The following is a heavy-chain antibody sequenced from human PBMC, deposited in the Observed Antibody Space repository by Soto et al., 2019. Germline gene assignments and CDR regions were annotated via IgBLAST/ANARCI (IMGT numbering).Heavy chain of an antibody. CDR1: GYTFSNFW. CDR3: ARSPRSSPFFDY. CDR2: IYPGDYET. J-gene: IGHJ4*02. V-gene: IGHV5-51*01. D-gene: IGHD6-13*01. Sequence: GESLTISCQCSGYTFSNFWIAWLRQLPGKGLEWMGIIYPGDYETRYSPSFHGKVTISADRSIGTAYLQWSSLEASDSAFYFCARSPRSSPFFDYWGRGALFTVS.